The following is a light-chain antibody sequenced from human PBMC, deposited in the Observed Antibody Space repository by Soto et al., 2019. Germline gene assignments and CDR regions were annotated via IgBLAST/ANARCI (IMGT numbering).Light chain of an antibody. J-gene: IGLJ1*01. CDR3: NSYTGSGIV. Sequence: QSVLTQPASVSGSPGQSITISCTGTSSDVGGYNYVSWYQHHPGKAPKLMIYEVSNRPSGVSYLFSGSKSGNTASLTISGLQAEDEADYYCNSYTGSGIVFGTGTKVTVL. CDR1: SSDVGGYNY. CDR2: EVS. V-gene: IGLV2-14*01.